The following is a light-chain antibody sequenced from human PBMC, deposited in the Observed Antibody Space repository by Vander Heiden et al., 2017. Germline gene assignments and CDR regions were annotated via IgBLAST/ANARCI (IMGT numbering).Light chain of an antibody. Sequence: IQFTQAPSSLSAFVGDRVTITCRASQGISSYLAWYQQKPGKAPKLLIYAASTLQRGVPSRFSGSGYGTDFTLTISSLQPEDFAPYYCQQPNSYLPITFGQGTLLEIK. J-gene: IGKJ5*01. V-gene: IGKV1-9*01. CDR3: QQPNSYLPIT. CDR1: QGISSY. CDR2: AAS.